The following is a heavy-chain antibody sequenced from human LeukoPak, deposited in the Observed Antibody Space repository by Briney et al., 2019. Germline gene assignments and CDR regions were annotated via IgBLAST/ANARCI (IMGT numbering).Heavy chain of an antibody. Sequence: SETLSLICTVSGGSISSYYWSWIRQPPGKGLEWIGYIYYSGSTNYNPSLKSRVTISVDTSKNQFSLKLSSVTAADTAVYYCARGRRITGTTPHLPPIDYWGQGTLVTVSS. D-gene: IGHD1-7*01. V-gene: IGHV4-59*01. CDR2: IYYSGST. CDR1: GGSISSYY. J-gene: IGHJ4*02. CDR3: ARGRRITGTTPHLPPIDY.